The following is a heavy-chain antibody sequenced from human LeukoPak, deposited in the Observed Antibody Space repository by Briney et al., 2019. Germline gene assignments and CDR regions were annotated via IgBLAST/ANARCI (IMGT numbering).Heavy chain of an antibody. V-gene: IGHV1-46*01. D-gene: IGHD3-10*01. CDR2: INPSGGST. J-gene: IGHJ3*02. CDR1: GSYY. CDR3: ARDSGSGTYTFDI. Sequence: ASVKVSCKVSGSYYMHWVRQAPGQGLEWMGIINPSGGSTSYAQKFQGRVTMTRDTSTSTVYMELSSLRSEDTAVYYCARDSGSGTYTFDIWGQGTVVTVSS.